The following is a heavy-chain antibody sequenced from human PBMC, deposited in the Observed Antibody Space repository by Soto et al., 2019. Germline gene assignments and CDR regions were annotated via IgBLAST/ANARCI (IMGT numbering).Heavy chain of an antibody. V-gene: IGHV1-18*01. D-gene: IGHD2-2*01. CDR2: ISLYSDGT. CDR3: ARVVPGAEAWFGP. Sequence: ASVKVSCKTSGYTFSNYGITCVRQAPGQPLEWLGWISLYSDGTNYAQKFQGRVYMTTDPSPTTAYMELRSLRSDATAVYYCARVVPGAEAWFGPWGQGTLVTVSS. J-gene: IGHJ5*02. CDR1: GYTFSNYG.